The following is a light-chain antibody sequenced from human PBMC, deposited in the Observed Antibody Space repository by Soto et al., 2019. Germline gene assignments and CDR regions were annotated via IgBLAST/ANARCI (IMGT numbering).Light chain of an antibody. Sequence: DIQMTQSPCSLSASIGERVTITCRASQSISSYLNWYQQKPGKAPKLLIYAASSLQSGVPSRFRGSGSGTDFTLTISSLQPEDFATYYCQQAYSTPRTFGQGTKVDI. CDR2: AAS. CDR1: QSISSY. CDR3: QQAYSTPRT. V-gene: IGKV1-39*01. J-gene: IGKJ1*01.